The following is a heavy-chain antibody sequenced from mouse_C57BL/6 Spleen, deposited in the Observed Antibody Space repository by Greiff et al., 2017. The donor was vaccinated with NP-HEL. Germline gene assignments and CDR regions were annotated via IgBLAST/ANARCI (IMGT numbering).Heavy chain of an antibody. CDR3: ARTAYYYGSGDYFDY. Sequence: QVQLKQSGAELVKPGASVKMSCKASGYTFTSYWITWVKQRPGQGLEWIGDIYPGSGSTNYNEKFKSKATLTVDTSSSTAYMQLSSLTSEDSAVYYCARTAYYYGSGDYFDYWGQGTTLTVSS. D-gene: IGHD1-1*01. J-gene: IGHJ2*01. V-gene: IGHV1-55*01. CDR1: GYTFTSYW. CDR2: IYPGSGST.